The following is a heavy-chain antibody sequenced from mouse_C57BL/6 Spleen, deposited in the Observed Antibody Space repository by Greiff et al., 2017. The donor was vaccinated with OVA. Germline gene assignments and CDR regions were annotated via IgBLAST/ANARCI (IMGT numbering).Heavy chain of an antibody. CDR3: ARHEGYYDYDFGY. CDR2: ISSGGGCT. D-gene: IGHD2-4*01. J-gene: IGHJ2*01. Sequence: DVQLVESGGDLVKPGGSLKLSCAASGFTFTSYGMSWVRQTPDKRLEWVATISSGGGCTYYPDSVKGRSTFSRDNAENTLYLQISSLKSEDTAMYYCARHEGYYDYDFGYWGQGTTLTVSS. V-gene: IGHV5-6*01. CDR1: GFTFTSYG.